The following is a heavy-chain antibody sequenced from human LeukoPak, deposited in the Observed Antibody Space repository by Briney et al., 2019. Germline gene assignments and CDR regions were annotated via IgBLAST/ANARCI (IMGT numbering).Heavy chain of an antibody. V-gene: IGHV1-18*04. CDR1: GYTFTGYY. CDR3: ARDLKRGYSSGRYSWGTGSSNDY. Sequence: ASVKVSCKASGYTFTGYYMHWVRQAPGQGLEWMGWISGYNGNTNYAQKLQGRVTMTTDTSTSTAYMELRSLRSDDTAVYYCARDLKRGYSSGRYSWGTGSSNDYWGQGTLVTVSS. CDR2: ISGYNGNT. D-gene: IGHD6-19*01. J-gene: IGHJ4*02.